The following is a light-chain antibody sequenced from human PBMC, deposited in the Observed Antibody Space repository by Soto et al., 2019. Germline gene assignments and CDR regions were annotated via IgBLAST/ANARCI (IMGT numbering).Light chain of an antibody. CDR3: LQDYGDSWT. CDR2: AAS. Sequence: IQMTQSPSPLSASVGDRVIITCRASRDVGSDVSWYQQKPGQAPKLLIYAASNLYTGVPSRFSGSRSGTEFTLTISSLQPEDFASYYCLQDYGDSWTFGQGTKV. CDR1: RDVGSD. J-gene: IGKJ1*01. V-gene: IGKV1-6*01.